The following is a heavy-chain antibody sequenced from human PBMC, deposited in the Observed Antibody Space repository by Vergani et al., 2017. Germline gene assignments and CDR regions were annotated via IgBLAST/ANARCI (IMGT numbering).Heavy chain of an antibody. CDR3: ARDPVWFGELSHYYYGMDV. Sequence: EVQLVETGGGLIQPGGSLRLSCAASGFTVSSNYMSWVRQAPGKGLEWVSDIYSGGSTYYADSVKGRFTISRDNYKNTLYLQMNSLRAEDTAVYYCARDPVWFGELSHYYYGMDVWGQGTTVTVSS. J-gene: IGHJ6*02. CDR1: GFTVSSNY. D-gene: IGHD3-10*01. CDR2: IYSGGST. V-gene: IGHV3-53*02.